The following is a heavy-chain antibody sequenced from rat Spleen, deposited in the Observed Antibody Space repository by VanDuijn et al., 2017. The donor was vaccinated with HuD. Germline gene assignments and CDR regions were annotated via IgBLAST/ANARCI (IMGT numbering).Heavy chain of an antibody. J-gene: IGHJ3*01. D-gene: IGHD1-11*01. V-gene: IGHV2-1*01. CDR3: TRSYGGYTSNWFPY. Sequence: QVQVKESGPGLVQPSQTLSLICSVSGFSLTSNGVSWVRQPPGKGLEWMGGIWGDGSTNYNSALKSRLTISRDTSKSQVFLRMNSLQTDDTAIYFCTRSYGGYTSNWFPYWGQGTLVTVSS. CDR1: GFSLTSNG. CDR2: IWGDGST.